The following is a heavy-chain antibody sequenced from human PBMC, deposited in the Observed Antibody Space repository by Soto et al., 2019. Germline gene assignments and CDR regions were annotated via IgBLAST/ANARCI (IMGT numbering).Heavy chain of an antibody. CDR1: GGSVSSGSYY. CDR3: ARARDIFGVVYYFDY. Sequence: SETLSLTCTVSGGSVSSGSYYWSWIRQPPGKGLEWIGYIYYSGSTNYNPSPKSRVTISVDTSKNQFSLKLSSVTAADTAVYYCARARDIFGVVYYFDYWGQGTLVTVSS. CDR2: IYYSGST. D-gene: IGHD3-3*02. V-gene: IGHV4-61*01. J-gene: IGHJ4*02.